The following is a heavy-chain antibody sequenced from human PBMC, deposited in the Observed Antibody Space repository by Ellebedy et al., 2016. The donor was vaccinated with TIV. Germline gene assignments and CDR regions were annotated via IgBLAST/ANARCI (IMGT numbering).Heavy chain of an antibody. Sequence: GESLKISCAASGITVSRQYMSWVRQAPGKGLEWVSLIYSDGRTYYADSLKGRFTISKDNSKNTLYLQMNSLRTEDKALYYCASRTRGDYPYFDFWGQGTLVTVSS. CDR1: GITVSRQY. J-gene: IGHJ4*02. D-gene: IGHD4-17*01. CDR3: ASRTRGDYPYFDF. V-gene: IGHV3-53*01. CDR2: IYSDGRT.